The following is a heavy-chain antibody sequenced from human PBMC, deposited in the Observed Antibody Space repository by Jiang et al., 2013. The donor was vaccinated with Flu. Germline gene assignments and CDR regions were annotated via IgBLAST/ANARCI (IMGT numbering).Heavy chain of an antibody. J-gene: IGHJ5*02. CDR2: INAGNGNT. CDR3: ARFKNDSSGYNWFDP. D-gene: IGHD3-22*01. Sequence: GAEVKKPGASVKVSCKASGYTFTSYAMHWVRQAPGQRLEWMGWINAGNGNTKYSQKFQGRVTITRDTSASTAYMELSSLRSEDTAVYYCARFKNDSSGYNWFDPGAREPWSPSPQ. V-gene: IGHV1-3*01. CDR1: GYTFTSYA.